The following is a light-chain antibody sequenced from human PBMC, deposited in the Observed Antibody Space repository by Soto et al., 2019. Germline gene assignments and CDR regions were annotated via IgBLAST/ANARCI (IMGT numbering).Light chain of an antibody. J-gene: IGKJ1*01. CDR3: HQYGNSPQT. V-gene: IGKV3-15*01. Sequence: EIVMTQSPATLSVSPGERATLSCRASQSVSGNLAWYQQKPGQAPRLLIYGASTRATGIPARFSGSGSGTEFTLTINILEPDDFAVYYCHQYGNSPQTFGQGTKVDIK. CDR1: QSVSGN. CDR2: GAS.